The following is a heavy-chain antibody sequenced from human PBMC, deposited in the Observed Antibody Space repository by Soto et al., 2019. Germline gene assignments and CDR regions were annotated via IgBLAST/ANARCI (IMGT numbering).Heavy chain of an antibody. CDR2: ISAYNGNT. J-gene: IGHJ4*02. CDR1: GYTFTSYG. Sequence: ASVKVSCKASGYTFTSYGISWVRQAPGQGLEWMGWISAYNGNTNYAQKLQGRVTMTTDKSTSTAYMELRSLRSDDTAVYYCARGGDHIVVVVAATLSFVYWGQGTLVTVSS. D-gene: IGHD2-15*01. CDR3: ARGGDHIVVVVAATLSFVY. V-gene: IGHV1-18*01.